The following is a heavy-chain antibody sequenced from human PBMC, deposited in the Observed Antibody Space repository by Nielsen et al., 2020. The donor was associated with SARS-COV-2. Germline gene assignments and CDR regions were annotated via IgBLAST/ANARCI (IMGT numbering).Heavy chain of an antibody. Sequence: ASVKVSCKASGYTFTSYGISWVRQAPGQGLEWMGWISAYNGNTNYAQKLQGRVTMTTDTSTSTAYMELRSLRSDDTAVYYCARDRCPYGSGSLPHDYWGQGTLVTVSS. J-gene: IGHJ4*02. V-gene: IGHV1-18*01. CDR3: ARDRCPYGSGSLPHDY. CDR2: ISAYNGNT. CDR1: GYTFTSYG. D-gene: IGHD3-10*01.